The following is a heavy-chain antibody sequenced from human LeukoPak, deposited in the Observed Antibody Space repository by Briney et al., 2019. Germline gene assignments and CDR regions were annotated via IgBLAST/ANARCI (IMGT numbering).Heavy chain of an antibody. CDR3: ARLFCRGGSCYSGDAFDI. J-gene: IGHJ3*02. V-gene: IGHV3-48*04. D-gene: IGHD2-15*01. CDR1: GFTFSNYG. Sequence: GGSLRLSCAASGFTFSNYGMNWVRQAPGKGLEWVSYISTSSTTIYYADSVKGRFTISRDNAKNSLYLQMNSLRAEDTAVYYCARLFCRGGSCYSGDAFDIWGQGTMVTVSS. CDR2: ISTSSTTI.